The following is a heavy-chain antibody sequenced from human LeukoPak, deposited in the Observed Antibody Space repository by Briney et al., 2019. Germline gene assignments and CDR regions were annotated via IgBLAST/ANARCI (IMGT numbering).Heavy chain of an antibody. CDR3: ARQPKRWGPPDY. CDR2: IYPGDSDT. Sequence: RGESLKISCKGSGYIFTSYWIGWVRQLPGKGLEWMGIIYPGDSDTRYSPSFQGQVTISADKSISTAYLQWSSLKASDTAMYYCARQPKRWGPPDYWGQGTLVTVSS. J-gene: IGHJ4*02. CDR1: GYIFTSYW. V-gene: IGHV5-51*01. D-gene: IGHD1-1*01.